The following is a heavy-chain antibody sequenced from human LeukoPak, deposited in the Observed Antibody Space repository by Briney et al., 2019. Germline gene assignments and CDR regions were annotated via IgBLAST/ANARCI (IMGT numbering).Heavy chain of an antibody. J-gene: IGHJ3*02. CDR2: IYTSGST. V-gene: IGHV4-4*09. CDR3: ARPRYCSSTSCNPFDI. CDR1: GGSISSYY. Sequence: SETLSLTCTVSGGSISSYYWSWIRQPPGKGLEWIGYIYTSGSTNYNPSLKSRVTISVDTSKNQFSLKLSSVTAADTAVYYCARPRYCSSTSCNPFDIWGQGTMVTVSS. D-gene: IGHD2-2*01.